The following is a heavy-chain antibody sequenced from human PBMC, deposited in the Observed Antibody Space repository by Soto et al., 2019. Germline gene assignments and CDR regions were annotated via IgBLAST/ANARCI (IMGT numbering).Heavy chain of an antibody. Sequence: QLQLQESGSGLVKPSQTLSLTCAVSGGSMSSGGYFWSWIRQPPGKGLEWNGYIYHSGSTYYNPPLKSRVTISVDRSKNQFSLKLNSVTAADTAVYYCARGLGPWGQGTLVTVSS. J-gene: IGHJ5*02. D-gene: IGHD3-10*01. CDR1: GGSMSSGGYF. CDR2: IYHSGST. V-gene: IGHV4-30-2*01. CDR3: ARGLGP.